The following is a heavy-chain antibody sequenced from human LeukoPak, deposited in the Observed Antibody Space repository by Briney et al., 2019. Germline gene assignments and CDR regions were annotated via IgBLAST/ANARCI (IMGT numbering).Heavy chain of an antibody. J-gene: IGHJ4*02. CDR3: VPLDIVVASAASGDY. CDR2: INPYSGAT. Sequence: ASVKVSCKASGYTFTRYYMHWVRQAPGQGLEWMGWINPYSGATNYAQNFQDRVTMSADTSIDTAYMEMTRLTSDDTAVYYCVPLDIVVASAASGDYWGQGTLVTVSS. D-gene: IGHD2-2*03. CDR1: GYTFTRYY. V-gene: IGHV1-2*02.